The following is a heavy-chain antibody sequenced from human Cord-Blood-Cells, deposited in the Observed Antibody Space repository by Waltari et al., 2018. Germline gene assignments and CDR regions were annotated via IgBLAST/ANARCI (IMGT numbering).Heavy chain of an antibody. J-gene: IGHJ3*02. D-gene: IGHD7-27*01. CDR1: GYSFTGYH. CDR3: ARDPSLGIGAFDI. CDR2: INPNSGGT. V-gene: IGHV1-2*02. Sequence: QVQLVQSGAEVKKPGASVKVSCKASGYSFTGYHMHWVRQAPGQGLELMGWINPNSGGTNYAQKFQGRVTMTRDTSISTAYMELSRLRSDDTAVYYCARDPSLGIGAFDIWGQGTMVTVSS.